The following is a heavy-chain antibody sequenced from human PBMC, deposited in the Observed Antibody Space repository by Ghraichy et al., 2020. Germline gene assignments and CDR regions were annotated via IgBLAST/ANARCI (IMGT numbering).Heavy chain of an antibody. CDR2: ISAYNGNT. CDR3: ARGPLVYYDSSGYYFDY. Sequence: ASVKVSCKASGYTFTSYGISWVRQAPGQGLEWMGWISAYNGNTNYAQKLQGRVTMTTDTSTSTAYMELRSLRSDDTAVYYCARGPLVYYDSSGYYFDYWGQGTLVTVSS. D-gene: IGHD3-22*01. J-gene: IGHJ4*02. CDR1: GYTFTSYG. V-gene: IGHV1-18*01.